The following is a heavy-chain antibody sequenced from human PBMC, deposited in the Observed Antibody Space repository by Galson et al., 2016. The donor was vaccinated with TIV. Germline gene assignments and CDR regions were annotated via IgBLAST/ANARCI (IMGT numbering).Heavy chain of an antibody. CDR3: AKSFQYFYDNSGYFPYGFHI. J-gene: IGHJ3*02. CDR1: GFTFSSWP. D-gene: IGHD3-22*01. Sequence: SLRLSCAASGFTFSSWPMSWVRRAPGKGLEWVSAISASGGNTFYADSVKGRFTISRDNSKKTLYLQMDSRRAGDTAVYYCAKSFQYFYDNSGYFPYGFHIWGRGTMVTVSS. V-gene: IGHV3-23*01. CDR2: ISASGGNT.